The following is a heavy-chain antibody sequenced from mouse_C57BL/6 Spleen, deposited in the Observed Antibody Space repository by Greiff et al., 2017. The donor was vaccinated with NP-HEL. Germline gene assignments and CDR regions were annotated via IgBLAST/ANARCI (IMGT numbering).Heavy chain of an antibody. CDR2: ISSGGSYT. J-gene: IGHJ2*01. CDR3: ARPSNYYGSSYFDY. CDR1: GFTFSSYG. V-gene: IGHV5-6*01. Sequence: EVHLVESGGDLVKPGGSLKLSCAASGFTFSSYGMSWVRQTPDKRLEWVATISSGGSYTYYPDSVKGRFTTSRDNAKNTLYLQMSSLKSEDTAMYYCARPSNYYGSSYFDYWGQGTTLTVSS. D-gene: IGHD1-1*01.